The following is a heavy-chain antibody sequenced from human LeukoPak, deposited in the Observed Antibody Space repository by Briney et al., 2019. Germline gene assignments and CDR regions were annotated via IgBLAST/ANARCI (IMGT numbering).Heavy chain of an antibody. D-gene: IGHD3-3*01. Sequence: ASVKVSCKASGYTFTSYGISWVRQAPGQGLEWMGWISAYNGNTNYAQKLQGRVTMTTDTSTSTAYMELRSLRSDDTAVYYCARVTTIFGVVGGFPNSYYMDVWGKGTTVTVSS. CDR1: GYTFTSYG. V-gene: IGHV1-18*01. CDR2: ISAYNGNT. J-gene: IGHJ6*03. CDR3: ARVTTIFGVVGGFPNSYYMDV.